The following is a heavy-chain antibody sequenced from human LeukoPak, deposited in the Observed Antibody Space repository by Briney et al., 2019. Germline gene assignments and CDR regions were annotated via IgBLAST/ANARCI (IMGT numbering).Heavy chain of an antibody. V-gene: IGHV4-34*01. CDR3: ARGHLATVTTVVDYGMDV. J-gene: IGHJ6*02. D-gene: IGHD4-17*01. Sequence: PSETLSLTCTVSGGSISSYYWSWIRQPPGKGLEWIGEINHSGSTNYNPSLKSRVTISVDTSKNQFSLKLSSVTAADTAVYYCARGHLATVTTVVDYGMDVWGQGTTVTVSS. CDR1: GGSISSYY. CDR2: INHSGST.